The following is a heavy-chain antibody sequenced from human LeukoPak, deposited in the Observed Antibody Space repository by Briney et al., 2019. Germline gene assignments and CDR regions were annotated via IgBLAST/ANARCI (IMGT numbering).Heavy chain of an antibody. CDR2: LKSKTDGGTA. CDR3: TTDPGDYTDY. J-gene: IGHJ4*02. CDR1: GFTFSNAW. Sequence: GRSLRLSCAASGFTFSNAWMSWVRQAPGKGLEWVGRLKSKTDGGTADYAAPVKGRFSISRDDSKNTLYLQMNSLKTEDTAVYYCTTDPGDYTDYWGQGTLVTVSS. V-gene: IGHV3-15*01. D-gene: IGHD4-17*01.